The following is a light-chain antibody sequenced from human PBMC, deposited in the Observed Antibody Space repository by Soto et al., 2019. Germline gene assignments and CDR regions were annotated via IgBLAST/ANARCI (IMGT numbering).Light chain of an antibody. V-gene: IGLV2-14*01. J-gene: IGLJ2*01. Sequence: QSALTQPASVSGSPGQSITISCTGSSSDIGRYNYVSWYQQYPGKAPQLIIYEVTDRPSGVSDRFSGSKSDNTASLTISGLQAEDEADYYCSSYTSSSTLVFGGGTKLTVL. CDR3: SSYTSSSTLV. CDR2: EVT. CDR1: SSDIGRYNY.